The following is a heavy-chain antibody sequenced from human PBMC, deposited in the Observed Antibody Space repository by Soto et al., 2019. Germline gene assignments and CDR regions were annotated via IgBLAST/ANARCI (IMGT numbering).Heavy chain of an antibody. J-gene: IGHJ4*02. D-gene: IGHD2-15*01. CDR3: AATPRY. Sequence: QVQLQESGPGLVKPSETLSLTCTVSGGSITSYYWNWIRQPPGKGLEWIGYIYSSGSTNYNPSLKGRVTMSLDPSKTQVSLNVTSVTAADTAVYYCAATPRYWGQGRLVTVSS. V-gene: IGHV4-59*01. CDR1: GGSITSYY. CDR2: IYSSGST.